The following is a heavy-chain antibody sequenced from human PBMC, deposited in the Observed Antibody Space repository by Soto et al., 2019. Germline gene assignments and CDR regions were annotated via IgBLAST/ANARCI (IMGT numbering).Heavy chain of an antibody. V-gene: IGHV3-21*01. CDR1: GFTFSSYS. CDR2: ITSSGDYM. Sequence: KPGGSLRLSCAASGFTFSSYSINWVRRAPGKGLEWVSSITSSGDYMYYADSVKGRFTISRDNAKDSLYLQMNSLRAEDTAVYYCARGLGTTGYGMDVWGQGTTVTVSS. CDR3: ARGLGTTGYGMDV. J-gene: IGHJ6*02. D-gene: IGHD1-26*01.